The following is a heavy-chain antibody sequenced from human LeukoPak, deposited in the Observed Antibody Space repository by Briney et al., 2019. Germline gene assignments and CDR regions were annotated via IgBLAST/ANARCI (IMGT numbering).Heavy chain of an antibody. V-gene: IGHV4-39*07. CDR2: IYYSGST. J-gene: IGHJ5*02. CDR1: GDSISSSNYF. Sequence: SETLSLTCTVSGDSISSSNYFWGWIRQPPGKGLGWIGTIYYSGSTYFNPSLKSRVTISIDTSKNQFSLKLSSVTAADTAVYYCARGHNSIRTFGEVIKSRTRWFDPWGQGTLVTASS. CDR3: ARGHNSIRTFGEVIKSRTRWFDP. D-gene: IGHD3-3*01.